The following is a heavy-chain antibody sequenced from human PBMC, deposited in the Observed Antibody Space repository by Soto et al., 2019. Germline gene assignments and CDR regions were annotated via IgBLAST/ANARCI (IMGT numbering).Heavy chain of an antibody. J-gene: IGHJ6*02. D-gene: IGHD2-21*01. CDR3: ARAAYLHGLDV. V-gene: IGHV3-72*01. CDR2: SANRADGYIT. Sequence: EVQLGESGGDLVQPGGSLRLSCAVCGYSFSGHYMDWVRQAPGKGLEWVARSANRADGYITEYAASVKGRFTISRDESESSLYLQMKGLKTEDTAVYYCARAAYLHGLDVWGQGTTVTGSS. CDR1: GYSFSGHY.